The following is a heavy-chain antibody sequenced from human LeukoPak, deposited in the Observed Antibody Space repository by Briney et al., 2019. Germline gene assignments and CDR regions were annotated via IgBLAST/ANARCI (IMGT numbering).Heavy chain of an antibody. CDR2: ISFDGTTK. Sequence: GGTLRLSCAASGFTFSSYGMSWVRQAPGKGLEWLAVISFDGTTKYYADSVKGRFTISRDNSKNTVFLQMNSLRFEDTALYFCAGRWDSSGPIDYWGQGTLVSVSS. D-gene: IGHD3-22*01. CDR3: AGRWDSSGPIDY. V-gene: IGHV3-30*03. CDR1: GFTFSSYG. J-gene: IGHJ4*01.